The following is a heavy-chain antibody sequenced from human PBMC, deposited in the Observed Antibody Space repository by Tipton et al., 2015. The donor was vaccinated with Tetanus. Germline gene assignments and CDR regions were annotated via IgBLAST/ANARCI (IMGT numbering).Heavy chain of an antibody. J-gene: IGHJ4*02. Sequence: TLSLTCAVYGGSFSGNYWNWIRQPPGKGLEWIGEVPHGGSTTYNPSLKSRVTISVDTSKNQFSLKLTSVTAADTAVYYCARGQAGPRANVWGQGTLVTVSS. V-gene: IGHV4-34*01. CDR3: ARGQAGPRANV. CDR1: GGSFSGNY. D-gene: IGHD6-19*01. CDR2: VPHGGST.